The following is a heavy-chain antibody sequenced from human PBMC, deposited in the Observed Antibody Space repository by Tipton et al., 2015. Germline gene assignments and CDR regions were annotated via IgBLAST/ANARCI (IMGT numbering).Heavy chain of an antibody. J-gene: IGHJ4*02. V-gene: IGHV4-39*01. CDR1: GGLINGSNSY. D-gene: IGHD7-27*01. CDR2: IYYSGFP. CDR3: ARVKANWGLYYFDY. Sequence: TLSLTCSVSGGLINGSNSYWGWIRQPPGKGLEWLGSIYYSGFPYYNPSLKSRVTISVDTSKNQFSLKLSSVTAADTAVYYCARVKANWGLYYFDYWGQGTLVTVSS.